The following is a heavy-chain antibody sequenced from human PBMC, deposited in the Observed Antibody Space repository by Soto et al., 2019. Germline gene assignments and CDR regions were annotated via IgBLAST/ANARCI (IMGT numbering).Heavy chain of an antibody. Sequence: TLSLTCTVSGVSISSGDYYWSWIRQPPGKGLEWIGYIYYSGSTYYNPSLKSRVTISVDTSKNQFSLKLSSVTAADTAVYYCARTTVTTDFDYWGQGTLVTVS. J-gene: IGHJ4*02. CDR3: ARTTVTTDFDY. D-gene: IGHD4-17*01. CDR1: GVSISSGDYY. V-gene: IGHV4-30-4*01. CDR2: IYYSGST.